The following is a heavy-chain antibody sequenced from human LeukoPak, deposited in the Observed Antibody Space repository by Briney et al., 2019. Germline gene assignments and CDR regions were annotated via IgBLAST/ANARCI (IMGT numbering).Heavy chain of an antibody. Sequence: VASVKVSCKASGYTFTGYYMHWVRQAPGQGLEWMGWINPNSGGTNYAQKFQGRVTMTRDTSISTAYMELSRLRSDDTAVYYCARGDARSGYYYVSFDYWGQETLVTVSS. J-gene: IGHJ4*02. V-gene: IGHV1-2*02. CDR1: GYTFTGYY. D-gene: IGHD3-22*01. CDR2: INPNSGGT. CDR3: ARGDARSGYYYVSFDY.